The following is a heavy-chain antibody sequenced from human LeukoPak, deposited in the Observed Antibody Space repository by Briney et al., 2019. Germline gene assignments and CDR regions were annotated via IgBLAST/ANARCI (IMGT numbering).Heavy chain of an antibody. CDR3: ARRRIVVVPAANLGDYYYYYYMDV. V-gene: IGHV5-51*01. CDR1: GYSFTSHW. J-gene: IGHJ6*03. Sequence: PGESLKISCKGSGYSFTSHWIGWVRPMPGKGLEWMGNIYPGDSDTRYSPSFQGQVTISADKSISTAYLQWSSLKASDTAMYYCARRRIVVVPAANLGDYYYYYYMDVWGKGTTVTVSS. CDR2: IYPGDSDT. D-gene: IGHD2-2*01.